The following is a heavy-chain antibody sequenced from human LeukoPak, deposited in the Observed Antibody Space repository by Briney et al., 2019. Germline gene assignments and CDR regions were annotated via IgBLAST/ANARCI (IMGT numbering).Heavy chain of an antibody. CDR3: ARALRYDDSSGYYAY. CDR1: GYTFSGYY. CDR2: INPNSGAT. J-gene: IGHJ4*02. Sequence: ASVKVSCKASGYTFSGYYMHWVRQAPGQGLEWMGWINPNSGATNYAQTLQGRVTMTRDTSISIVYMELSRLRTDDTAAYYCARALRYDDSSGYYAYWGKGTLVTVSS. D-gene: IGHD3-22*01. V-gene: IGHV1-2*02.